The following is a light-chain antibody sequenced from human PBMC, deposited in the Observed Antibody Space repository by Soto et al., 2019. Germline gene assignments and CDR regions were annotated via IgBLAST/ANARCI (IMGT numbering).Light chain of an antibody. CDR3: QLSYSTLIT. CDR2: AAS. V-gene: IGKV1-39*01. J-gene: IGKJ5*01. Sequence: FQITPSHSSLSASVLDRFTMTCRASQSISSYLNWYQQKPGKAPKLLIYAASSLQSGVPSRFSGSGSGTDFTLTISSLQPEDFATYYCQLSYSTLITFGQGTLLEIK. CDR1: QSISSY.